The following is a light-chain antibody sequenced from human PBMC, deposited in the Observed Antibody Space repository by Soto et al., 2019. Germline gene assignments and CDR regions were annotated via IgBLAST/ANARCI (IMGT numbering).Light chain of an antibody. CDR2: DAS. J-gene: IGKJ4*02. CDR3: QRYTLSSGP. CDR1: QDIVTY. Sequence: IHMTQSPSTVSASVGDSVTISCRASQDIVTYLAWYQQKPGRAPKLLIFDASTLQSGVSPRFRGSGSGSEFSLTISNLQPDDAGVYFCQRYTLSSGPFGGGTRVET. V-gene: IGKV1-5*01.